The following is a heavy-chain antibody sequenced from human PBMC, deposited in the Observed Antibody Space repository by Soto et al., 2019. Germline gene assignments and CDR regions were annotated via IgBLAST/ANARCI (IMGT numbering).Heavy chain of an antibody. J-gene: IGHJ5*02. CDR2: INHSGST. V-gene: IGHV4-34*01. CDR3: ASLGYCSGGSCYNWFDP. D-gene: IGHD2-15*01. CDR1: GGSFSGYY. Sequence: QVQLQQWGAGLLKPSETLSLTCAVYGGSFSGYYWSWIRQPPGKGLEWIGEINHSGSTNYNPSLKSRVTISVDTSKNQFSLKLGSVTAADTAVYYCASLGYCSGGSCYNWFDPWGQGTLVTVSS.